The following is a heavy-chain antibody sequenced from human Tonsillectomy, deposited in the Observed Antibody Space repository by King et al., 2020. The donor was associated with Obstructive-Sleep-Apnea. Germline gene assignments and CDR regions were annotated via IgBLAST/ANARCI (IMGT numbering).Heavy chain of an antibody. J-gene: IGHJ5*02. D-gene: IGHD6-13*01. Sequence: VQLQQWGAGLLKPSETLSLTCVVFGGSFSDFYWSWIRQPPGRGLEWIGEINNSGSTNPNPSLKSRVTISVDTAKNQFSLKLNSVTAADTAVYYCARGSGAAAVNWFDPWGQGTLVTVSS. CDR1: GGSFSDFY. V-gene: IGHV4-34*01. CDR2: INNSGST. CDR3: ARGSGAAAVNWFDP.